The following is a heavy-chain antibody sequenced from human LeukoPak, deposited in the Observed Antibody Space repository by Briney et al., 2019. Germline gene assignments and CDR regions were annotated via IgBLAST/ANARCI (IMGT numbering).Heavy chain of an antibody. J-gene: IGHJ4*02. CDR3: AKRANYAFDY. CDR1: GFTFSSYA. V-gene: IGHV3-23*01. Sequence: GGSLRLSCAASGFTFSSYAMSWARQAPGKGLEWVSAISGSGIITYYADSVKGRLTISRDNSKNTLYLQMNSLRAEDTAVYFCAKRANYAFDYWGQGTLVTVSS. CDR2: ISGSGIIT. D-gene: IGHD1-7*01.